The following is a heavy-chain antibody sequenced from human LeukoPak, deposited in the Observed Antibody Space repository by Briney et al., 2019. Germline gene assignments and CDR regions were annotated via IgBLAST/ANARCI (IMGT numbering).Heavy chain of an antibody. CDR1: GFTFSSYA. CDR3: ARDQTYYYDSSDAFDI. J-gene: IGHJ3*02. CDR2: ISYDGSNK. D-gene: IGHD3-22*01. V-gene: IGHV3-30-3*01. Sequence: PGGSLRLSCAASGFTFSSYAMHWVRQASGKGLKWVAVISYDGSNKYYADSVKGRFTISRDNSKNTLYLQMNSLRAEDTAVYYCARDQTYYYDSSDAFDIWGQGTMVTVSS.